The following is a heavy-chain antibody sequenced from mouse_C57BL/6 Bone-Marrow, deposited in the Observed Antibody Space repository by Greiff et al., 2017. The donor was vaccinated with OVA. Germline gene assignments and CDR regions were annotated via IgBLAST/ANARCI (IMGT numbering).Heavy chain of an antibody. CDR3: ASGGQLRLPGYFDY. V-gene: IGHV5-6*01. CDR2: ISSGGSYT. J-gene: IGHJ2*01. Sequence: EVKVVESGGDLVKPGGSLKLSCAASGFTFSSYGMYWVRQTPDQRLEWVATISSGGSYTYYPDSVKGRVTISRDNAKNTLYLQMSSLKSEDTAMYYCASGGQLRLPGYFDYWGQGTTLTVSS. CDR1: GFTFSSYG. D-gene: IGHD3-2*02.